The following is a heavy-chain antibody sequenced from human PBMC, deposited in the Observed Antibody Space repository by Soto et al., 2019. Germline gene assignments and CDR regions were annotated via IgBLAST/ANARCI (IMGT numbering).Heavy chain of an antibody. CDR3: ARQIAGSSKVDN. CDR2: MYYTGST. V-gene: IGHV4-39*01. D-gene: IGHD2-21*01. CDR1: GASIISSSYR. J-gene: IGHJ3*02. Sequence: SETLSLTCTVPGASIISSSYRWGLIRQSPGKGLEWIGNMYYTGSTYYAPSLKSRVTISADTSKNQFSLNLNSVTAADTAVYYCARQIAGSSKVDNWRQGILVTVSS.